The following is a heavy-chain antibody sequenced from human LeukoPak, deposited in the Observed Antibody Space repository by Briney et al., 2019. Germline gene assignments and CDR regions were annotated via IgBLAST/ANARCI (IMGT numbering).Heavy chain of an antibody. V-gene: IGHV3-23*01. Sequence: GGSLRLSCAASGFTFSSYAMSWVRQAPGKGLEWVSAISGSGGSTYYADYVKGRFTISRDNSKNTLYLQMNSLRAEDTAVYYCAIYYGSGSYPSSHIDYWGQGTLVTVSS. CDR1: GFTFSSYA. CDR2: ISGSGGST. J-gene: IGHJ4*02. D-gene: IGHD3-10*01. CDR3: AIYYGSGSYPSSHIDY.